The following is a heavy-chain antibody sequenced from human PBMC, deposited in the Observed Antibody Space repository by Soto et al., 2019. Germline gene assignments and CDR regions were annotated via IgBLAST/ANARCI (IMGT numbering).Heavy chain of an antibody. J-gene: IGHJ4*02. CDR2: LSDRT. V-gene: IGHV3-23*01. Sequence: EVQLLESGGHLVQPGGSLRLSCAASGFTISNYAMSWVRQAPGKGLEWVSTLSDRTYYTDSVRGRFTISRDTAENTLYLQMNSLGVEDTAVYYCARSLGPSRHFFDHWGQGTLVTVSS. CDR3: ARSLGPSRHFFDH. D-gene: IGHD3-16*01. CDR1: GFTISNYA.